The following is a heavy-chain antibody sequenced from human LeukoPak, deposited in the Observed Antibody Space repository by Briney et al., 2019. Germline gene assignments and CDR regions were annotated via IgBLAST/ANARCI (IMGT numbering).Heavy chain of an antibody. Sequence: GGSLRLSCAASGFTVSSNNMNWVRQAPGKGLEWVSGIYSGDSTYYADSVTGRFTISRDNSKNTLYLQMNSLTAEDTAVYYCAREDRYTCGSFDYWGQGTLVTVSS. CDR3: AREDRYTCGSFDY. D-gene: IGHD2-2*02. V-gene: IGHV3-66*02. J-gene: IGHJ4*02. CDR2: IYSGDST. CDR1: GFTVSSNN.